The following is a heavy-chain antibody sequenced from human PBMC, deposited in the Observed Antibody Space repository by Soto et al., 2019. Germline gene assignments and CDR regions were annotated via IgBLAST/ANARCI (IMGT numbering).Heavy chain of an antibody. V-gene: IGHV3-23*01. J-gene: IGHJ4*02. CDR2: TSGSGGST. CDR3: ARVAY. Sequence: SLSCAASGFTFRSYAMSWVRQAPGKGLEWVSATSGSGGSTWYADSVKGRFIISRDNAQNSLFLQMNTLRPEDTAMYYCARVAYWGPGTQVTVSS. CDR1: GFTFRSYA.